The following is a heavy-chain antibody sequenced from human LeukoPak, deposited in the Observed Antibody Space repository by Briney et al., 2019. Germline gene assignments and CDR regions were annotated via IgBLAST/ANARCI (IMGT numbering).Heavy chain of an antibody. CDR1: GGSVSSYY. D-gene: IGHD6-13*01. CDR3: ARLTFIAAAGAPVVWFDP. Sequence: PSETLSLTCTVSGGSVSSYYWNWIRQPPGKGLEWIGYIYYSGSTNYNPSLKSRVTISVDTSKNQFSLKLSSVTAADTAVYYCARLTFIAAAGAPVVWFDPWGQGTLVTVSS. CDR2: IYYSGST. J-gene: IGHJ5*02. V-gene: IGHV4-59*08.